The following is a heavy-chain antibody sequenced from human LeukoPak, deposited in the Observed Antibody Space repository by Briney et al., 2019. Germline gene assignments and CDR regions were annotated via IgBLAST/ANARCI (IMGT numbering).Heavy chain of an antibody. Sequence: GGSLRLSCTASGFTVSGNYMNWVRQAPGKGLEWVSVVYTDGNIYYADSVKGRFTISKDNSKNTVDLLMNNVRAEDTALYYCAKGRFGDPLNYWGQGTLVTVSS. V-gene: IGHV3-53*01. CDR2: VYTDGNI. D-gene: IGHD3-10*01. CDR3: AKGRFGDPLNY. J-gene: IGHJ4*02. CDR1: GFTVSGNY.